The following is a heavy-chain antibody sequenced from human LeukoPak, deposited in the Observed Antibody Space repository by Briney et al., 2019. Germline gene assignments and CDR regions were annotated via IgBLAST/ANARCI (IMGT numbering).Heavy chain of an antibody. CDR2: INPSGGST. J-gene: IGHJ3*02. Sequence: ASVKVSCTASGYTFTDRYIHWVRQAPGQGLEWMGIINPSGGSTSYAQKFQGRVTMTRDTSTSTVYMELSSLRSEDTAVYYCARGRGYSGSSRYAFDIWGQGTMVTVSS. CDR1: GYTFTDRY. D-gene: IGHD1-26*01. V-gene: IGHV1-46*01. CDR3: ARGRGYSGSSRYAFDI.